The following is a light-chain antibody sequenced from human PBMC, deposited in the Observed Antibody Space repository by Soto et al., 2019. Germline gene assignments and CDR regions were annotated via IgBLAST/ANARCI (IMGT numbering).Light chain of an antibody. CDR1: QSVSNNY. Sequence: SVLTRRPDVFYQSAGERATLSCRASQSVSNNYLAWYQQKPGQAPRLLIYGAFSRATGIPDRVSGGGSGTDFTLTISILEPKDFAVECCQQEASTSLTYAGGTKVDIK. J-gene: IGKJ4*01. CDR3: QQEASTSLT. V-gene: IGKV3-20*01. CDR2: GAF.